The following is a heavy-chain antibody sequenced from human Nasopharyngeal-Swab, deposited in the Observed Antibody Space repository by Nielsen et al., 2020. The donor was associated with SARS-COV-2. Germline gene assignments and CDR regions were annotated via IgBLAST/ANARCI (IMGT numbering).Heavy chain of an antibody. CDR3: ASSYYDSSGYYPDY. CDR1: GFTFSDYY. CDR2: ISSSGSTI. J-gene: IGHJ4*02. Sequence: GASLKISCAASGFTFSDYYMSWIRQAPGKGLEWVSYISSSGSTIYYADSVKGRFTISRDNAKNSLYLQMNSLRAEDTAVYYCASSYYDSSGYYPDYWGQGTLVTVS. V-gene: IGHV3-11*01. D-gene: IGHD3-22*01.